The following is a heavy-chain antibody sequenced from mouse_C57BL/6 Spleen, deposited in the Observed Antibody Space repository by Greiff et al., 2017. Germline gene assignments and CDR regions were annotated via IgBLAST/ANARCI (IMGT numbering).Heavy chain of an antibody. J-gene: IGHJ4*01. CDR2: ISDGGSYT. CDR3: ARDPGRCAMGY. V-gene: IGHV5-4*01. D-gene: IGHD1-1*01. CDR1: GFTFSSYA. Sequence: DVHLVESGGGFVKPGGSLKLSCAASGFTFSSYAMSWVRQTPEKRLEWVATISDGGSYTYYPDNVKGRFTISRDNAKNNLYLQMSHLKSEDTTIYYCARDPGRCAMGYWGQGTSVTVSS.